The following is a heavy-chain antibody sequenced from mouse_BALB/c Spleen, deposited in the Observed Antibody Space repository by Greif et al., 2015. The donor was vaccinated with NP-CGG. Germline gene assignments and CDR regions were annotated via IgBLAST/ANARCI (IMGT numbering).Heavy chain of an antibody. CDR1: GFTFSSFG. CDR3: ATFAY. CDR2: ISSGSSTI. J-gene: IGHJ3*01. V-gene: IGHV5-17*02. Sequence: EVKLVDSGGGLVQPGGSRKLSCAASGFTFSSFGMHWVRQAPEKGLEWVAYISSGSSTIYYADTVKGRFTISRDNPKNTLFLQMTSLRSEDTAMYYCATFAYWGQGTLVTVSA.